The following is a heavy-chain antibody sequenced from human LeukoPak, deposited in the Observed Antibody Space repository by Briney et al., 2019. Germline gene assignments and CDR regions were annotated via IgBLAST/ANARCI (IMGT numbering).Heavy chain of an antibody. J-gene: IGHJ6*02. D-gene: IGHD3-22*01. CDR1: GFTFSSYA. CDR2: ISYDGSNK. Sequence: GRSLRLSCAASGFTFSSYAMRWVRQAPGRGLEWVAVISYDGSNKYYADSVKGRFTISRDNSKNTLYLQMNSLRAEDTAVYYCARDQYYYDSSGYRDYYYYYGMDVRGQGTTVTVSS. CDR3: ARDQYYYDSSGYRDYYYYYGMDV. V-gene: IGHV3-30-3*01.